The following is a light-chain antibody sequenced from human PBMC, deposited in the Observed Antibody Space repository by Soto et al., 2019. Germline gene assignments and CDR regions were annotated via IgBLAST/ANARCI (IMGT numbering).Light chain of an antibody. J-gene: IGKJ3*01. CDR2: DAS. CDR1: QSIGST. CDR3: QQRSKWPVT. V-gene: IGKV3-11*01. Sequence: EIVLTQSPDTLSLSPGERAIFSCRTSQSIGSTLAWYQHKPGQAPRLLIYDASKRATGIPARFSGSGSGTDFPLTISSLEPEDFAVYFCQQRSKWPVTFGPGTTVDIK.